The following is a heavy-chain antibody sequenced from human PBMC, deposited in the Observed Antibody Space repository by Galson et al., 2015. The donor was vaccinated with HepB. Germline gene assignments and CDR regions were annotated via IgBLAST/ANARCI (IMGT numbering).Heavy chain of an antibody. J-gene: IGHJ5*02. D-gene: IGHD3-3*01. CDR2: MNPNSGNT. CDR1: GYTFTSYD. V-gene: IGHV1-8*01. CDR3: ARGHSDYDFWSGYSKGWFDP. Sequence: SVKVSCKASGYTFTSYDINWVRQATGQGLEWMGWMNPNSGNTGYAQKFQGRVTMTRNTSISTAYMELSSLRSEDTAVYYCARGHSDYDFWSGYSKGWFDPWGQGTLVTVSS.